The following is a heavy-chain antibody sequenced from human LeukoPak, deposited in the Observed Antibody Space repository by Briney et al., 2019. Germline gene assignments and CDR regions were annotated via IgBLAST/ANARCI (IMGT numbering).Heavy chain of an antibody. CDR1: GFTFSSYA. CDR2: ITGRGSST. V-gene: IGHV3-23*01. J-gene: IGHJ4*02. CDR3: AKPPRVVVVTAFDS. Sequence: PGGSLRLSCAASGFTFSSYAMTWVRQAPGKGLEWVSSITGRGSSTYYADSVKGRFTISRDNSKNTLYVQMNSLRAEDTAVYFCAKPPRVVVVTAFDSWGQGTLVTVSS. D-gene: IGHD2-21*02.